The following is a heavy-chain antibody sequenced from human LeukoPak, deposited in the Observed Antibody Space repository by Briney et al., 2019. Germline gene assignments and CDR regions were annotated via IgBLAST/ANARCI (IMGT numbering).Heavy chain of an antibody. J-gene: IGHJ4*02. D-gene: IGHD4-11*01. CDR2: ISYDGSNK. Sequence: PGGSLRLSCAASGFTFSSYAMHWVRQAPGKGLEWVAVISYDGSNKYYADSVKGRFTISRDNSKNTLYLQMNSLRAEDTAVYYCARDLRTMTTVTPDYWGQGTLVTVSS. CDR1: GFTFSSYA. V-gene: IGHV3-30-3*01. CDR3: ARDLRTMTTVTPDY.